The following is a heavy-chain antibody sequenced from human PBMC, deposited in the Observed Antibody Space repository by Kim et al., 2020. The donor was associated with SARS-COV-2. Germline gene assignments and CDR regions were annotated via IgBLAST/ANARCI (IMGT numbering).Heavy chain of an antibody. D-gene: IGHD3-10*01. V-gene: IGHV4-34*01. CDR2: INHSGST. CDR3: ARGGPYYGSGSYWRPRYFDL. Sequence: SETLSLTCAVYGGSFSGYYWSWIRQPPGKGLEWVGEINHSGSTNYNPSLKSRVTISVDTSKNQFSLKLSSVTAADTAVYYCARGGPYYGSGSYWRPRYFDLWGRGTLVTVSS. CDR1: GGSFSGYY. J-gene: IGHJ2*01.